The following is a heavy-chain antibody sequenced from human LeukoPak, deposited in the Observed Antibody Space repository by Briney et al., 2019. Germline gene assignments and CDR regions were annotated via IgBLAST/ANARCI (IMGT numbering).Heavy chain of an antibody. CDR3: VRRPVGPRTYF. V-gene: IGHV5-51*01. Sequence: GESLKISCKASGYIFTSYWIVWVRQTPRKGLEWLGVVYPADYRTIYSTSFQGQVTISAAKSIATAYLQWTGLKASDTAMYFCVRRPVGPRTYFWGPGTLVTVSS. J-gene: IGHJ4*02. CDR2: VYPADYRT. D-gene: IGHD3/OR15-3a*01. CDR1: GYIFTSYW.